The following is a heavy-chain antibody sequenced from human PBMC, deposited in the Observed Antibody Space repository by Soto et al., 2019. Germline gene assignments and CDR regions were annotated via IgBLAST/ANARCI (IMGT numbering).Heavy chain of an antibody. CDR1: GFTFSGYN. J-gene: IGHJ4*02. CDR2: ITSSSSNT. V-gene: IGHV3-11*01. D-gene: IGHD6-6*01. Sequence: QVQLVESGGGLVKPGGSLRLSCAASGFTFSGYNMSWIRQAPGKGLEWGSYITSSSSNTFDAASVQGRFTISRDNTMNLLYLQINSQSAEDTAVDYCARRGTTSSAHHFDLCGQGTLVTVSS. CDR3: ARRGTTSSAHHFDL.